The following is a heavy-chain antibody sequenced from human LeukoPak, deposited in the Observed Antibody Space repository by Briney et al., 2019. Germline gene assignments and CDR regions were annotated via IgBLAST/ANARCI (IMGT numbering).Heavy chain of an antibody. CDR3: ARDHGLKAYYDYVWGSYRFNWFDP. D-gene: IGHD3-16*02. Sequence: GGSLRLSCAASGFTFSSYSMNWVRQAPGKGLEWVSSISSSSSYIYYADSVKGRFTISRDNAKNSLYLQMNSLRAEDTAVYYCARDHGLKAYYDYVWGSYRFNWFDPWGQGTLVTVSS. CDR1: GFTFSSYS. V-gene: IGHV3-21*01. CDR2: ISSSSSYI. J-gene: IGHJ5*02.